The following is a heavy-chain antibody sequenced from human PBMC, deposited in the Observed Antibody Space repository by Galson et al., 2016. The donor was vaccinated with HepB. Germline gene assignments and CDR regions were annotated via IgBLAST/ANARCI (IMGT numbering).Heavy chain of an antibody. V-gene: IGHV3-33*01. J-gene: IGHJ4*02. CDR1: GFTFSSYG. CDR3: ARGPTYYYGSGSSLFDY. D-gene: IGHD3-10*01. CDR2: IWYDGSNK. Sequence: SLRLSCAASGFTFSSYGMHWVRQAPGKGLEWVAVIWYDGSNKYYADSVKGRFTISRDNSKNTLYLQMNSLRAEDTAVYYCARGPTYYYGSGSSLFDYWGQGTLVTVSS.